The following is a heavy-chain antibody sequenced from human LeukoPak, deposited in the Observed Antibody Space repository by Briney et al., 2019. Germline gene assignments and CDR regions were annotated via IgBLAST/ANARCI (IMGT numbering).Heavy chain of an antibody. CDR1: GGTFSSYA. J-gene: IGHJ6*03. D-gene: IGHD3-3*01. V-gene: IGHV1-69*05. Sequence: SVNVSCTASGGTFSSYAISWVRQAPGQGLEWMGGIIPIFGTANYAQKFQGRVTITTDESTSTAYMELSSLRSEDTAVYYCASGRSGYYYYMDVWGKGTTVTVSS. CDR3: ASGRSGYYYYMDV. CDR2: IIPIFGTA.